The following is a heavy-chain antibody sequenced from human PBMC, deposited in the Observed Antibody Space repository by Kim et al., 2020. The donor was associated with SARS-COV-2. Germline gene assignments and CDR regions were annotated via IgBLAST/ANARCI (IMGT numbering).Heavy chain of an antibody. V-gene: IGHV5-10-1*01. CDR1: GYSFTTYW. CDR3: ARLLTRKWGLYDFTRGYYGGLYP. Sequence: GESLKISCKASGYSFTTYWINWVRQMPGKGLEWMGRIAPSDSYINYSPSFQGHVTISADKSISTAYLQWSSLKASDTAMYYCARLLTRKWGLYDFTRGYYGGLYPWGQGTLVTVSS. J-gene: IGHJ5*02. D-gene: IGHD3-3*01. CDR2: IAPSDSYI.